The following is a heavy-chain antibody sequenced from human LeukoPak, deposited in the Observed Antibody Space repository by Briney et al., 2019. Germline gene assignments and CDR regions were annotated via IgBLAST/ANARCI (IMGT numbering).Heavy chain of an antibody. J-gene: IGHJ2*01. CDR3: ARVYYSSSYDYWYFDL. D-gene: IGHD6-13*01. CDR2: IYYSGST. CDR1: GGSIRNYY. V-gene: IGHV4-59*01. Sequence: PSETLSLTCTVSGGSIRNYYWSWIRQPPGKGLEWIGYIYYSGSTNYNPSLKSRVTISVDKSKNQFSLKLSSVTAADTAVYYCARVYYSSSYDYWYFDLWGRGTLVTVSS.